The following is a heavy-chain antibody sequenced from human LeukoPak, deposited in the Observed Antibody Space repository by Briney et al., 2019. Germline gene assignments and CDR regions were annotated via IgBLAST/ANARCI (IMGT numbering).Heavy chain of an antibody. J-gene: IGHJ6*03. Sequence: SETLSLTCAVYGGSFSGYYWSWIRQPPGKGLEWIGEINHSGSTNYNPSLKSRVTISVDTSKNQFSLKLSSVTAADTAVYYCAREVNTYYYYMDVWGKGTTVTVSS. CDR3: AREVNTYYYYMDV. CDR2: INHSGST. D-gene: IGHD4-11*01. V-gene: IGHV4-34*01. CDR1: GGSFSGYY.